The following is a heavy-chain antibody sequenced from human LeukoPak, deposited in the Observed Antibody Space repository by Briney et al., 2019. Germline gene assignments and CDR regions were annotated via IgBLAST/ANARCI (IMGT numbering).Heavy chain of an antibody. CDR2: IIPIFGTA. J-gene: IGHJ3*02. CDR1: GGTFSSYA. V-gene: IGHV1-69*01. D-gene: IGHD2-2*01. CDR3: ARVISGGCSSTSCYSTVNDAFDI. Sequence: GASVKVSCEASGGTFSSYAISWVRQAPGQGLEWMGGIIPIFGTANYAQKFQGRVTITADESTSTAYMELSSLRSEDTAVYYCARVISGGCSSTSCYSTVNDAFDIWGQGTMVTVSS.